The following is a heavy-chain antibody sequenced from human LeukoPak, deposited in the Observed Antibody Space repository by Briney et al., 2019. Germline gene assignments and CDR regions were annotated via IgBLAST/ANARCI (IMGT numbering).Heavy chain of an antibody. J-gene: IGHJ4*02. CDR2: INHSGST. CDR1: GGSFSGYY. D-gene: IGHD6-19*01. Sequence: PSETLSLTCAVYGGSFSGYYWSWIRQPPGKGLEWIGEINHSGSTNYNPSLKSRVTISVDTSKNQFSLKLSSVTAADTAVYYCAMASSGWYRFDYWGQGTLVTVSS. CDR3: AMASSGWYRFDY. V-gene: IGHV4-34*01.